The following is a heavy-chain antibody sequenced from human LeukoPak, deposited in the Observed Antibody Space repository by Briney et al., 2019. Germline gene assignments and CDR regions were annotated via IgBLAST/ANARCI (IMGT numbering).Heavy chain of an antibody. CDR1: GGSISSYY. V-gene: IGHV4-59*08. CDR2: IYYSGST. D-gene: IGHD6-13*01. J-gene: IGHJ2*01. CDR3: ARKAASDWYSDL. Sequence: SETLSLTCTVSGGSISSYYWSWIRQPPGKGLEWIGYIYYSGSTNYNPSLKSRVTISVDTSKNQFSLKLSSVTAADTAVYYCARKAASDWYSDLWGRGTLVTVSS.